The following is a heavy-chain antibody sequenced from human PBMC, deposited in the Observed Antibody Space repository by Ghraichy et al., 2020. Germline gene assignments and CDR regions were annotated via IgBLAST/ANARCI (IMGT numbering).Heavy chain of an antibody. V-gene: IGHV3-30*03. J-gene: IGHJ6*02. CDR3: ARDRIAAAGTGGYYYYYGMDV. Sequence: LSLTCAASGFTFSSYGMHWVRQAPGKGLEWVAVISYDGSNKYYADSVKGRFTISRDNSKNTLYLQMNSLRAEDTAVYYCARDRIAAAGTGGYYYYYGMDVWGQGTTVTVSS. D-gene: IGHD6-13*01. CDR2: ISYDGSNK. CDR1: GFTFSSYG.